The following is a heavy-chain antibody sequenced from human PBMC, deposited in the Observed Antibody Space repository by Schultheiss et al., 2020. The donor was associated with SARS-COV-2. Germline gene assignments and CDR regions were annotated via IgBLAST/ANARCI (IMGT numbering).Heavy chain of an antibody. J-gene: IGHJ4*02. CDR3: AKEYSSGNDY. CDR1: GYTFTGYY. Sequence: ASVKVSCKASGYTFTGYYMHWVRQAPGQGLEWMGWINPNSGGTNYAQKFQGWVTMTRDTSISTAYMELSSLRAEDTAVYYCAKEYSSGNDYWGQGTLVTVSS. D-gene: IGHD6-25*01. CDR2: INPNSGGT. V-gene: IGHV1-2*04.